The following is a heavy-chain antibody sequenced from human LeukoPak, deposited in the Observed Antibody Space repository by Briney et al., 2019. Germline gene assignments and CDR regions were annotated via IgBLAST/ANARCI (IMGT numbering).Heavy chain of an antibody. D-gene: IGHD2-2*01. Sequence: GGSLRLSCEASGFTFDDYATHWVRQAPGKGLEWVSGITWNSGDIGYADSVKGRFTISRDNAKNSLYLQMNSLRAEDTALYYCAKDTCSSTSCSNDYWGQGTLVTVSS. J-gene: IGHJ4*02. CDR1: GFTFDDYA. CDR3: AKDTCSSTSCSNDY. CDR2: ITWNSGDI. V-gene: IGHV3-9*01.